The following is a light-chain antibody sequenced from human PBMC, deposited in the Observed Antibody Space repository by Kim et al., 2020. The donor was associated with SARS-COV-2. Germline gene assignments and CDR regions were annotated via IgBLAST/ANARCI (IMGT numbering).Light chain of an antibody. V-gene: IGKV1-39*01. CDR1: QNINRY. Sequence: SASVGDRVTITCRASQNINRYLNWYQQKPGKVPKLLISTASTLQTGVPSRFSGSGSGTDFTLTINSLQPEDFATYYCHQTYRSPPTFGQGTKLEI. J-gene: IGKJ2*01. CDR3: HQTYRSPPT. CDR2: TAS.